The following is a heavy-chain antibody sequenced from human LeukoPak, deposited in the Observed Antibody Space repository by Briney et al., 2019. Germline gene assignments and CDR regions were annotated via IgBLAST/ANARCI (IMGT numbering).Heavy chain of an antibody. CDR3: AKAKARYNWNDIFDY. D-gene: IGHD1-1*01. J-gene: IGHJ4*02. Sequence: GRSLRLSCAASGFTFSSYGMHWVRQAPGKGLEWVAVISYDGSNKYYADSVKGRFTISRDNSKNTLYLQMNSLRAEDTAVYYCAKAKARYNWNDIFDYWGQGTLVTVSS. CDR1: GFTFSSYG. CDR2: ISYDGSNK. V-gene: IGHV3-30*18.